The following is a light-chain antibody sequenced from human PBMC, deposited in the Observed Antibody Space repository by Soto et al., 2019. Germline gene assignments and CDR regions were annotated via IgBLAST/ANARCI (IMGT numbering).Light chain of an antibody. CDR1: QGIGTA. CDR3: QQFNTKPLT. CDR2: DAS. Sequence: IQLTQSPSTLSASVGDRVTITCRASQGIGTALAWYHQRPGNSPDLLVYDASTLQSGVPSMFSGSGFETDFSLTISGLQPEDFGHYYCQQFNTKPLTFGGGTRVEIK. V-gene: IGKV1-13*02. J-gene: IGKJ4*01.